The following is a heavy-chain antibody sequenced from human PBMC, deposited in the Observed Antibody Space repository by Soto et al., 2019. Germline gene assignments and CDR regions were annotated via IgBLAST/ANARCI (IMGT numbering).Heavy chain of an antibody. Sequence: GGSLRLSCAASGFTFSIYAMSWVRQAPGKGLEWVSGISGSGGRTYYADSVKGRFTISRDNSKNTLSLQMNGLRAEDTAVYYCAKHAEDYGDSRVDYWGQGTRVTAPQ. D-gene: IGHD4-17*01. CDR1: GFTFSIYA. J-gene: IGHJ4*02. CDR3: AKHAEDYGDSRVDY. V-gene: IGHV3-23*01. CDR2: ISGSGGRT.